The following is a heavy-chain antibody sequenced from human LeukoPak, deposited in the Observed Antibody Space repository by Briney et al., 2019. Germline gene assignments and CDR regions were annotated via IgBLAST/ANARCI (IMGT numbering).Heavy chain of an antibody. Sequence: GASVKVSCKASGGTFSSYAISWVRQAPGQGLEWMGGIIPIFGTANYAQKFQGRVTITADESTSTAYMELSSLRSEDTAVYYCAELVKGRYFDYWGQGTLVTVSS. CDR2: IIPIFGTA. CDR3: AELVKGRYFDY. J-gene: IGHJ4*02. V-gene: IGHV1-69*13. CDR1: GGTFSSYA. D-gene: IGHD6-13*01.